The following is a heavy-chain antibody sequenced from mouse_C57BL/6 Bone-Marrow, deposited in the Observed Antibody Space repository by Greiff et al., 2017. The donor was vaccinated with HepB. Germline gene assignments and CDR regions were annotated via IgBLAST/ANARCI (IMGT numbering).Heavy chain of an antibody. CDR3: ARDYYDSYAMDY. V-gene: IGHV1-81*01. J-gene: IGHJ4*01. CDR1: GYTFTSYG. Sequence: QVQLQQSGAELARPGASVKLSCKASGYTFTSYGISWVKQRTGQGLEWIGEIYPRSGNTYYNEKFKGKATLTADKSSSTAYMEFRSLTSEDSAVYFCARDYYDSYAMDYWGQGTSVTVSS. D-gene: IGHD2-1*01. CDR2: IYPRSGNT.